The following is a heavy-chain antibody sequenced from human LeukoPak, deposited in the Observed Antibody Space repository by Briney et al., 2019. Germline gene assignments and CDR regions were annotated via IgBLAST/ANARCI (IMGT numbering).Heavy chain of an antibody. V-gene: IGHV4-61*02. CDR3: ARGVLRFLEWLPTLDY. J-gene: IGHJ4*02. Sequence: SQTLSLTCTVSGGSISSGSYYWSWIRQPAGKGLEWIGRIYTSGSTNYNPSLKSQVTISVDTSKNQFSLKLSSVTAADTAVYYCARGVLRFLEWLPTLDYWGQGTLVTVSS. CDR2: IYTSGST. D-gene: IGHD3-3*01. CDR1: GGSISSGSYY.